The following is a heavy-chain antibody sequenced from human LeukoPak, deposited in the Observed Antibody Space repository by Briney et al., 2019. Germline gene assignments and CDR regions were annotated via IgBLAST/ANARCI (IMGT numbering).Heavy chain of an antibody. J-gene: IGHJ4*02. CDR2: IRTKPYGATT. CDR3: ATVGRSSWYADY. Sequence: PGGSLRLSCAASGFTFSTNAMSWVRQAPGKGLDWVGFIRTKPYGATTEYAAYAKGRFTISRDDSKTIVYLQMNTLKTEDTAVYYCATVGRSSWYADYWGQGTLVTVSS. V-gene: IGHV3-49*04. CDR1: GFTFSTNA. D-gene: IGHD6-13*01.